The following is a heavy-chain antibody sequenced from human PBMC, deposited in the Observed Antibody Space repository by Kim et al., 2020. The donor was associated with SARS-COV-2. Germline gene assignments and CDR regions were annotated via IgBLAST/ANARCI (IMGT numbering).Heavy chain of an antibody. CDR1: GGTFSSYA. D-gene: IGHD3-10*01. CDR2: IIPILGIA. CDR3: ARDSGEGFMDV. V-gene: IGHV1-69*04. Sequence: SVKVSCKASGGTFSSYAISWVRQAPGQGLEWMGRIIPILGIANYAQKFQGRVTITADKSTSTAYMELSSLRSEDTAVYYCARDSGEGFMDVLGQGTTVTVSS. J-gene: IGHJ6*02.